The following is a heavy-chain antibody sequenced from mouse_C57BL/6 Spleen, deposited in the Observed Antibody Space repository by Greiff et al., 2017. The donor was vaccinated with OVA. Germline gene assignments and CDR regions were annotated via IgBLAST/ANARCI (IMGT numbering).Heavy chain of an antibody. CDR1: GYTFTSYW. CDR3: TITTVVPFDY. J-gene: IGHJ2*01. D-gene: IGHD1-1*01. Sequence: VQLQQSGTVLARPGASVKMSCKTSGYTFTSYWMHWVKQRPGQGLEWIGAIYPGNSDTSYNQKFKGKAKLTAVTSASTAYMELSSLTNEDSAVCYSTITTVVPFDYWGQGTTLTVSS. V-gene: IGHV1-5*01. CDR2: IYPGNSDT.